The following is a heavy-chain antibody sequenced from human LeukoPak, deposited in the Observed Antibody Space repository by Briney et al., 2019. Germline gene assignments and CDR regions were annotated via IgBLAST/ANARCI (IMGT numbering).Heavy chain of an antibody. J-gene: IGHJ4*02. D-gene: IGHD1-26*01. CDR2: ISSSGSTI. CDR3: ARGYSGSYTY. CDR1: GFTFSSYE. Sequence: GGSLRLSCAASGFTFSSYEMNWVRQAPGTGLESVSYISSSGSTIYYADSVKGRFTISRDNAKNSLYLQMNSLRAEDTAGYYCARGYSGSYTYWGQGTLVTVSS. V-gene: IGHV3-48*03.